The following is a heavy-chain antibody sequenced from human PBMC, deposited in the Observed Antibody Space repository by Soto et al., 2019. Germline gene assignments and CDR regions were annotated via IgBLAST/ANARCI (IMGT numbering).Heavy chain of an antibody. D-gene: IGHD3-22*01. V-gene: IGHV3-23*01. CDR1: GFTFSSYA. CDR3: ANIQGSYDSTYFDY. Sequence: GGSLRLSCAASGFTFSSYAMSWVRQAPGKGLEWVSAISGSGGSTYYADSVKGRFTISRDNSKNTLYLQMNSLRAEDTAVYYCANIQGSYDSTYFDYWGQGTLVTVSS. CDR2: ISGSGGST. J-gene: IGHJ4*02.